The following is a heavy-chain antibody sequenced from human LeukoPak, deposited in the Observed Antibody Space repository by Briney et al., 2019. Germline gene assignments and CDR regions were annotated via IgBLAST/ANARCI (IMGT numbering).Heavy chain of an antibody. CDR2: IYTTGKT. CDR3: ARHGYTASHYFLDY. J-gene: IGHJ4*02. V-gene: IGHV4-4*07. Sequence: SETLSLTCTVSGGSISSYYWSWIRQPAGRGLEWIGRIYTTGKTDYDPSLKSRLTMSVDTSKRQFSLNLRSVSAADTAIYYCARHGYTASHYFLDYWSQGTLVTVSS. CDR1: GGSISSYY. D-gene: IGHD3-16*01.